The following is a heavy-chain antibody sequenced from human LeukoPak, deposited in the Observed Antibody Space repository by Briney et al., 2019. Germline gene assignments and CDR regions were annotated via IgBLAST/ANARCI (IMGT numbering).Heavy chain of an antibody. V-gene: IGHV3-53*01. Sequence: GGSLRLSCAASGFTVSTNYMSWVRQAPGKGLQWVSVIYSDGSTYYADSEKGRFTISRDNSKNTLFLQMSSLRAEDTAVYYCARGDPVLRYFDWLLAHFDYWGQGTLVTVSS. D-gene: IGHD3-9*01. CDR1: GFTVSTNY. CDR3: ARGDPVLRYFDWLLAHFDY. J-gene: IGHJ4*02. CDR2: IYSDGST.